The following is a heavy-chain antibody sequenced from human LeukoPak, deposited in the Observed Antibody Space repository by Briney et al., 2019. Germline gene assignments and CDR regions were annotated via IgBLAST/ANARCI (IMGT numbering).Heavy chain of an antibody. CDR1: GGSFSGYY. Sequence: SETLSLTCAVYGGSFSGYYWSWIRQPPGKGLEWIGEINHSGSTNYNPSLKSRVTISVDTSKNQFSLKLSSVTAADTAVYYCARGGISSSWYTPHYYYYMDVWGKGTTVTVSS. CDR3: ARGGISSSWYTPHYYYYMDV. V-gene: IGHV4-34*01. D-gene: IGHD6-13*01. CDR2: INHSGST. J-gene: IGHJ6*03.